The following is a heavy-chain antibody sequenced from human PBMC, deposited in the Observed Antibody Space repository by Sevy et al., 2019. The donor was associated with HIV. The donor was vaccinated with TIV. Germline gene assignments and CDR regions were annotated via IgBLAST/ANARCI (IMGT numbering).Heavy chain of an antibody. V-gene: IGHV4-38-2*02. J-gene: IGHJ6*02. Sequence: SETLSLTCAVSGYPIRSGYNWGWIRQAPGKGLEWIGSIYNSGNTYYNPSLKSRVTISHDTSKNEFYLKLKSVTAADSAVYFCARDGTCWYQKYYYYMDVWGQGTTVSVSS. CDR2: IYNSGNT. CDR1: GYPIRSGYN. D-gene: IGHD2-2*01. CDR3: ARDGTCWYQKYYYYMDV.